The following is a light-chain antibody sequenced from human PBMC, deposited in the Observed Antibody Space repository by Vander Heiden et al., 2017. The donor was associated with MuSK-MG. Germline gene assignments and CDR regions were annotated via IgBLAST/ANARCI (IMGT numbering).Light chain of an antibody. V-gene: IGLV1-40*01. J-gene: IGLJ3*02. CDR2: GNS. CDR1: SSNIGAGYD. Sequence: QSVLTQPPSASGAPGQRVTISCTGSSSNIGAGYDVHWYQQLPGTAPKLLSYGNSNRPSGVPDRFSGSKSGTSASLAITGLQAEDEADYYCQSYDSSLSGWVFGGGTKLTVL. CDR3: QSYDSSLSGWV.